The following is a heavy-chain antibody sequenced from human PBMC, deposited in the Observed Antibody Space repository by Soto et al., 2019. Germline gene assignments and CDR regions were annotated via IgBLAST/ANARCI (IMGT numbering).Heavy chain of an antibody. CDR3: ARDRYYYDSSGYYFDY. CDR2: ISYDGSNK. V-gene: IGHV3-30-3*01. D-gene: IGHD3-22*01. Sequence: GGSLRGSCVASGFTCSSYAMHWVRQAPGKGLEWVAVISYDGSNKYYADSVRGRFTISRDNSKNTLYLQMNSLRAEDTAVYYCARDRYYYDSSGYYFDYWGQGTLVTVSS. CDR1: GFTCSSYA. J-gene: IGHJ4*02.